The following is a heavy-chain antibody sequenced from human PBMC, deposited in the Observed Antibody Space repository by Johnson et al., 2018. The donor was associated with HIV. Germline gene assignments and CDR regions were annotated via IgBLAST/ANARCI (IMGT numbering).Heavy chain of an antibody. J-gene: IGHJ3*02. CDR3: ARDWDAYGAFDI. Sequence: QVQLVESGGGVVQPERSLRLSCAASGFTFSSYALHWVRQAPGKGLEWVAVISSDGSAKYYADSVTGPFTISRDNSKNTLYLQLNTLRAADTAVYYCARDWDAYGAFDIWGQGTMVTVSS. V-gene: IGHV3-30-3*01. CDR2: ISSDGSAK. D-gene: IGHD1-26*01. CDR1: GFTFSSYA.